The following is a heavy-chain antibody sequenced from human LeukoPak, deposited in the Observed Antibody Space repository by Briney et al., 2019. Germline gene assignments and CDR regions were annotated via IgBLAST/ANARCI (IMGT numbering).Heavy chain of an antibody. J-gene: IGHJ4*02. CDR2: ISYDGSNK. Sequence: PGGSLRLSCAASGFTFSSYAMHWVRQAPGKGLEWVALISYDGSNKYYADSVKGRFTISRDNSKDTLYLQMNSLRAEDTAVYYCAKSYYDSSGPYYFDYWGQGTLVTVSS. CDR1: GFTFSSYA. V-gene: IGHV3-30-3*02. D-gene: IGHD3-22*01. CDR3: AKSYYDSSGPYYFDY.